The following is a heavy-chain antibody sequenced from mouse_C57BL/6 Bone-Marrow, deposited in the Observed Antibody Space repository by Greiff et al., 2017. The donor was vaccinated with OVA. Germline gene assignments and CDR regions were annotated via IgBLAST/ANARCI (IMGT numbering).Heavy chain of an antibody. Sequence: QVQLQQSGAELVKPGASVKLSCKASGYTFTSYWMHWVKQRPGQGLEWIGMIHPNSGSTNYNEKFKSKATLTVDKSSSTAYMQLSSLTSEDSAVYYCARSLYYGSSYDYYAMDYWGQGTSVTVSS. CDR1: GYTFTSYW. J-gene: IGHJ4*01. CDR3: ARSLYYGSSYDYYAMDY. CDR2: IHPNSGST. V-gene: IGHV1-64*01. D-gene: IGHD1-1*01.